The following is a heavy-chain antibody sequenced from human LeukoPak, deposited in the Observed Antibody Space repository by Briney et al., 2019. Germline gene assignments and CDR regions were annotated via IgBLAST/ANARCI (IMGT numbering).Heavy chain of an antibody. CDR2: IYYSGST. J-gene: IGHJ4*02. V-gene: IGHV4-30-4*01. Sequence: SQTLSLTCTVSGGSISSGDYYWSRIRQPPGKGLEWIGYIYYSGSTYYNPSLKSRVTISVDTSKNQFSLKLSSVTAADTAVYYCARERQVVYYFDNWGQGTLVTASS. D-gene: IGHD2-15*01. CDR3: ARERQVVYYFDN. CDR1: GGSISSGDYY.